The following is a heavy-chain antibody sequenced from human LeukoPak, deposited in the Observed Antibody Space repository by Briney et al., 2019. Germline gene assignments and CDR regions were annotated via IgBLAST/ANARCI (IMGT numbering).Heavy chain of an antibody. D-gene: IGHD3-3*01. CDR1: GFTFSSYA. CDR3: ARGGYYDFWSGYYSDY. J-gene: IGHJ4*02. V-gene: IGHV3-64*01. Sequence: GGSLRLSCAGSGFTFSSYAMHWVRQAPGKGLEYVSAISSNGGSTYYANSVKGRFTISRDNSKNTLYLQMGSLRAEDMAVYYCARGGYYDFWSGYYSDYWGQGTLVTVSS. CDR2: ISSNGGST.